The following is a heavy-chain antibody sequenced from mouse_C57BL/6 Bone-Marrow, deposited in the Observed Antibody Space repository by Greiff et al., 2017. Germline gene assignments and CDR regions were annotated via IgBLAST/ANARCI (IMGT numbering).Heavy chain of an antibody. CDR2: IDPANGNN. D-gene: IGHD2-2*01. CDR3: ARGYYGYEWAMDY. V-gene: IGHV14-3*01. Sequence: EVQLQQSVAELVRPGASVKLSCTASGFNIKNTYMHWVKQRPEQGLEWIGRIDPANGNNKYAPKFQGKATITADTSSNTAYLQLSSLASEDTAIYSCARGYYGYEWAMDYWGQGTSVTVSS. CDR1: GFNIKNTY. J-gene: IGHJ4*01.